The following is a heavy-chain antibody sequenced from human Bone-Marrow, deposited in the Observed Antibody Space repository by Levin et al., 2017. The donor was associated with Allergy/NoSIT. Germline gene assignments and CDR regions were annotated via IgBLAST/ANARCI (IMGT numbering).Heavy chain of an antibody. CDR3: ARDTSPTSRPYYFYGLDV. V-gene: IGHV1-2*02. J-gene: IGHJ6*02. CDR2: INPKSGIT. CDR1: RYSLSDYY. Sequence: PGESLKISCRASRYSLSDYYLHWVRQAPGQGLEWMGWINPKSGITNHADNFQGRVAMTRDSSANTAYLEVTRVTSDDTAVYFCARDTSPTSRPYYFYGLDVWGQGTTVTVSS. D-gene: IGHD3-10*01.